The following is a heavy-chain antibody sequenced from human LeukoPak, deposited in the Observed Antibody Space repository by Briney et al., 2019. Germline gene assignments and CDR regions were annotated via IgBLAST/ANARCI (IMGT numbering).Heavy chain of an antibody. CDR1: GGSISSSNW. D-gene: IGHD6-19*01. CDR3: AREALAVAGTDY. J-gene: IGHJ4*02. Sequence: PSETLSLTCAVSGGSISSSNWWSWVRQPPGKGLEWIGEIYHSGSTNYNPSLKSRVTISVDTSKNQFSLKLSSVTAADTAVYYCAREALAVAGTDYWGQGTLVTVSS. V-gene: IGHV4-4*02. CDR2: IYHSGST.